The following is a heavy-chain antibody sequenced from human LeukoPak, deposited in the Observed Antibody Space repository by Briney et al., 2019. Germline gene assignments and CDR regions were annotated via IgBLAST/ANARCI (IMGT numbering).Heavy chain of an antibody. CDR1: GGSISSYY. V-gene: IGHV4-4*07. D-gene: IGHD6-19*01. CDR2: IYTSGST. CDR3: ARSKGSSGWYSVDY. J-gene: IGHJ4*02. Sequence: SETLSLTCTVSGGSISSYYWSWIRQPAGKGLEWIGRIYTSGSTNYNPSLKSRVTMSVDTSKNQFSLKLSSVTAADTAVYYCARSKGSSGWYSVDYWGQGTLVTVSS.